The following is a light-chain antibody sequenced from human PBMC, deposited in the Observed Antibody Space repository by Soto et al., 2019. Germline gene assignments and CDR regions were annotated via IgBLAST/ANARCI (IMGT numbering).Light chain of an antibody. CDR1: QSVSSCY. J-gene: IGKJ1*01. CDR3: QQYGSSPRT. Sequence: IVLTQSPGTLSLSPGERATLSCRASQSVSSCYLAWYQQKPGQAPRLLIYGASSKYTGIPDRFSGSGSGTGFTLPISRLEPEDFSVYYCQQYGSSPRTFGQGTKVEIK. CDR2: GAS. V-gene: IGKV3-20*01.